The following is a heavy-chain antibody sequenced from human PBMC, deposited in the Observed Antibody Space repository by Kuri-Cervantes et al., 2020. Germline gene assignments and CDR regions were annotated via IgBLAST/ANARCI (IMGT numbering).Heavy chain of an antibody. CDR1: GFTFSDYY. D-gene: IGHD1-26*01. V-gene: IGHV4-34*01. J-gene: IGHJ6*03. CDR3: AREGGAPYYYYYYMDV. CDR2: INHSGST. Sequence: ESLKISCAASGFTFSDYYWSWIRQPPGKGLEWIGEINHSGSTNYNPSLKSRVTISVDTSKNQFSLKLSSVTAADTAVYYCAREGGAPYYYYYYMDVWGKGTTVTVSS.